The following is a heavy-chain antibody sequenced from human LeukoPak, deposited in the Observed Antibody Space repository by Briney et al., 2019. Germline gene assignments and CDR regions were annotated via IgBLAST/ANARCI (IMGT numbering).Heavy chain of an antibody. J-gene: IGHJ6*03. CDR1: GYTFTGYY. V-gene: IGHV1-2*06. Sequence: ASVKVSCKASGYTFTGYYMHWVRQAPGQGLEWMGRINTNSGGTNYAQKFQGRVTMTRDTSISTAYMELSRLRSDDTAVYYCARQSSSWYDGGYYYYMDVWGKGTTVTASS. CDR2: INTNSGGT. CDR3: ARQSSSWYDGGYYYYMDV. D-gene: IGHD6-13*01.